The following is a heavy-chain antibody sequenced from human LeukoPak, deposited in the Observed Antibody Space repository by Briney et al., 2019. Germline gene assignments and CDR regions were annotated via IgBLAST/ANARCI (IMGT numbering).Heavy chain of an antibody. CDR1: GFTFSSYW. J-gene: IGHJ6*03. V-gene: IGHV3-74*01. D-gene: IGHD3-3*01. CDR3: ASGSGHYYYYSMDV. Sequence: GGSLRLSCAASGFTFSSYWMHWVRQAPGQGLVWVSRINSDGSSTSYADSVKGRFTISRDNAKNTLYLQMNSLRAEDTAVYYSASGSGHYYYYSMDVWGKGTTVTVSS. CDR2: INSDGSST.